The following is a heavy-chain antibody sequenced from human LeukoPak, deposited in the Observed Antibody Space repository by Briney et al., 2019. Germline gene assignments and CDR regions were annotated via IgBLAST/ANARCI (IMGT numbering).Heavy chain of an antibody. D-gene: IGHD2-21*02. CDR2: ISGSGGST. CDR3: AKDLQRKVTAYDAFDI. CDR1: GFTLSSYA. V-gene: IGHV3-23*01. Sequence: GGSLRPSCAASGFTLSSYAMSWVRQAPGKGLEWVSAISGSGGSTYYADSVKGRFTISRDNSKNTLYLQMNSLRAEDTAVYYCAKDLQRKVTAYDAFDIWGQGTMVTVSS. J-gene: IGHJ3*02.